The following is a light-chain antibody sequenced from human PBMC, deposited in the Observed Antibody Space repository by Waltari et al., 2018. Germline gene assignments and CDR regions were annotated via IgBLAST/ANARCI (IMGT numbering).Light chain of an antibody. V-gene: IGKV4-1*01. CDR3: QQYYKTPS. J-gene: IGKJ4*01. CDR1: QDILYNSNNKNY. Sequence: DIVMTQSPGSLFVSLGERATINCKSGQDILYNSNNKNYLAWYQHKPGQSPKLLFYWASTRASGVPDRFSGSGSGTDFTLTISRVQAEDVAIYYCQQYYKTPSFGGGTKVE. CDR2: WAS.